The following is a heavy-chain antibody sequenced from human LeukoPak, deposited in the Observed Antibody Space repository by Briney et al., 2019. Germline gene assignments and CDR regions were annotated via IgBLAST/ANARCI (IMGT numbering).Heavy chain of an antibody. J-gene: IGHJ4*02. V-gene: IGHV1-69*01. D-gene: IGHD2-2*01. CDR3: AGGTVVPAATDTFDY. CDR1: GGTFSSYP. Sequence: GASVKVSCKASGGTFSSYPISWVRQAPGQGLEWMGGIIPIFGTANYAQKFQGRVTITADESTSTAYMELSSLRSEDTAVYYRAGGTVVPAATDTFDYWGQGTLVTVSS. CDR2: IIPIFGTA.